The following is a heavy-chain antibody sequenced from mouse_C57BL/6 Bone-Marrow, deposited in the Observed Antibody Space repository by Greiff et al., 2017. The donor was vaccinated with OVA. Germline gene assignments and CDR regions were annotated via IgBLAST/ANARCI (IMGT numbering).Heavy chain of an antibody. V-gene: IGHV1-19*01. CDR2: INPYNGGT. Sequence: VQLQQSGPVLVKPGASVKMSCKASGYTFTDYYMNWVKQSHGKSLEWIGVINPYNGGTSYNQKFKGKATLTVDKSSSTAYMELNSLTSEDSAVYYCARGGWLLLFAYWGQGTLVTVSA. D-gene: IGHD2-3*01. J-gene: IGHJ3*01. CDR1: GYTFTDYY. CDR3: ARGGWLLLFAY.